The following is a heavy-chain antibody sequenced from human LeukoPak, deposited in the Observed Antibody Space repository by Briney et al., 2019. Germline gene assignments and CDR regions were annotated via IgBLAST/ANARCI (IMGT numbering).Heavy chain of an antibody. D-gene: IGHD2-2*01. J-gene: IGHJ4*02. CDR1: GFTFSRYA. CDR3: AKRDWIVVVPAAMVDY. Sequence: PGGSLRLSCAASGFTFSRYAMSWVRQAPGKGLEWVSAISGSGGSTYYADSVKGRFTISRDNSKNTLYLQMNSLRAEDTAVYYCAKRDWIVVVPAAMVDYWGQGTLVTVSS. V-gene: IGHV3-23*01. CDR2: ISGSGGST.